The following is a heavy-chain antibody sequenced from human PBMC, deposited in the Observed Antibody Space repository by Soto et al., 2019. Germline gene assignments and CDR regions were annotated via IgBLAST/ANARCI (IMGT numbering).Heavy chain of an antibody. Sequence: EVELVESGGALVQPGGSLRLSCVASGFKFSIYSMNWVRQAPGKGLEWSAYITSDTKTIKYGDSVKGRFTISRDNARNFVVLQMNSLSDEDTAGYYCARAVEGHFDYWGQGTVVTVSS. CDR3: ARAVEGHFDY. V-gene: IGHV3-48*02. CDR1: GFKFSIYS. CDR2: ITSDTKTI. D-gene: IGHD6-19*01. J-gene: IGHJ4*02.